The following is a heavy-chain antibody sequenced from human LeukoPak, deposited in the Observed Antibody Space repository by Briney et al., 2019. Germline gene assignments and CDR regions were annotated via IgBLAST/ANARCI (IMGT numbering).Heavy chain of an antibody. J-gene: IGHJ3*02. D-gene: IGHD2-15*01. CDR3: VSHRGGGSYDAFDI. CDR1: GFTFSTYT. CDR2: IRRYSTYI. Sequence: GGSLRLSCAASGFTFSTYTMNWVRQAPGKGLEWVSSIRRYSTYIFYADSVKGRFTISRDNAKKSLYLQMNSLRAEDTAVYYCVSHRGGGSYDAFDIWGQGTTVTVSS. V-gene: IGHV3-21*01.